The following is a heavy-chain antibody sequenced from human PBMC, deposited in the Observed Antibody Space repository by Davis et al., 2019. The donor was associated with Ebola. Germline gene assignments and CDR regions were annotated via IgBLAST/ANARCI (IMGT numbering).Heavy chain of an antibody. CDR1: GGTFSSYA. CDR2: IIPIFGTA. V-gene: IGHV1-69*06. D-gene: IGHD3-22*01. Sequence: SVKVSCKASGGTFSSYAISWVRQAPGQGLEWMGGIIPIFGTANYAQKFQGRVTITADKSTSTAYMELSSLKASDTAMYYCARQADYYDSSGYPCFDYWGQGTLVTVSS. CDR3: ARQADYYDSSGYPCFDY. J-gene: IGHJ4*02.